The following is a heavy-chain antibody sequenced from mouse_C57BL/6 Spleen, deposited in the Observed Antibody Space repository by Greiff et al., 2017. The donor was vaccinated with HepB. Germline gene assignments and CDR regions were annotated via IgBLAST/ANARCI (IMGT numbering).Heavy chain of an antibody. D-gene: IGHD1-1*01. CDR3: ARGGYYGSSLSFAY. Sequence: EVNLVESGGGLVKPGGSLKLSCAASGFTFSDYGMHWVRQAPEKGLEWVAYISSGSSTIYYADTVKGRFTISRDNAKNTLFLQMTSLRSEDTAMYYCARGGYYGSSLSFAYWGQGTLVTVSA. J-gene: IGHJ3*01. V-gene: IGHV5-17*01. CDR2: ISSGSSTI. CDR1: GFTFSDYG.